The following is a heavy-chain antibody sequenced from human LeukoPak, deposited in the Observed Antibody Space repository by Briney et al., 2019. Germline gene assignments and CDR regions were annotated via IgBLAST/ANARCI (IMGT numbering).Heavy chain of an antibody. J-gene: IGHJ6*03. V-gene: IGHV1-46*01. CDR3: ARANYDFWSGYIYYYYYYMDV. D-gene: IGHD3-3*01. Sequence: ASVKVSCKASGYTFTSYHMHWVRQAPGQGLEWMGIINPSGGTTNYAQKFRGRVTMTRDMSTSTVYMELSSLRSEDTAVYYCARANYDFWSGYIYYYYYYMDVWGKGTTVTVSS. CDR1: GYTFTSYH. CDR2: INPSGGTT.